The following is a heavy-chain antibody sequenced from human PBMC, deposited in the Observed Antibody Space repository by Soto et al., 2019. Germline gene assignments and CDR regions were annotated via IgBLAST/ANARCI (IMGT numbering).Heavy chain of an antibody. J-gene: IGHJ6*02. CDR1: GRSFSGYY. CDR3: ARSRVIIRGMGV. V-gene: IGHV4-34*01. D-gene: IGHD3-10*01. Sequence: SETLSLTCAVYGRSFSGYYWSWIRQPPGKGLEWIGEINHSGSTNYNPSLKSRVTISVDTSKNQFSLKLSSLTAADTAAYYCARSRVIIRGMGVCGQGTTVTVYS. CDR2: INHSGST.